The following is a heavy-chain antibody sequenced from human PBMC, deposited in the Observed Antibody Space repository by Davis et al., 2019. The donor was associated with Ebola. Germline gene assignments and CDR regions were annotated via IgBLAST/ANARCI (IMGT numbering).Heavy chain of an antibody. J-gene: IGHJ4*02. V-gene: IGHV1-18*01. Sequence: AASVKVSCKASGYTFTSYGISWVRQAPGQGLEWMGWISAYNGNTNYAQKLQGRVTMTTDTSTSTAYMELRSLRSDDTAVYYCARVSLELRYYDFWSGYYLDYWGQGTLVTVSS. CDR2: ISAYNGNT. CDR1: GYTFTSYG. CDR3: ARVSLELRYYDFWSGYYLDY. D-gene: IGHD3-3*01.